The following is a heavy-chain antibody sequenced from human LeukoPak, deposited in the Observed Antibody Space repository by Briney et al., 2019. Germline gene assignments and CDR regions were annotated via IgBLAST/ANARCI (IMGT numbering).Heavy chain of an antibody. CDR3: ARETGAGDFFDY. CDR2: IIPIFGTA. CDR1: GGTFSSYA. Sequence: SVKVSCKASGGTFSSYAISWVRQAPGQGLEWMGGIIPIFGTANYAQKFQGRVTITADESTSTAYMELSSLRSEDTAVYYCARETGAGDFFDYWGQGTLVTVSS. D-gene: IGHD4-17*01. V-gene: IGHV1-69*01. J-gene: IGHJ4*02.